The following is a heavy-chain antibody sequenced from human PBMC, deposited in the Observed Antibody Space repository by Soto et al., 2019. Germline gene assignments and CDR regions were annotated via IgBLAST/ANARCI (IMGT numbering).Heavy chain of an antibody. CDR3: ARGGIAVAGPTSSAYYYYCMDV. D-gene: IGHD6-19*01. CDR1: GYTFTGYY. V-gene: IGHV1-2*04. J-gene: IGHJ6*02. CDR2: INPNSGGT. Sequence: QVQLVQSGAEVQKPGASVKVSCKASGYTFTGYYMHWVRQAPGQGLEWMGWINPNSGGTNYAQKFQGWVTMTRDTSISTAYMELSRLRSDDTAVYYCARGGIAVAGPTSSAYYYYCMDVWGQGTTVTVSS.